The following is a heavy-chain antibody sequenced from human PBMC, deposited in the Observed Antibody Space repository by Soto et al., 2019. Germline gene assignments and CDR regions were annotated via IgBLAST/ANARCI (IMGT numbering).Heavy chain of an antibody. J-gene: IGHJ4*02. V-gene: IGHV4-34*01. CDR2: INHSGST. CDR3: ARGNGGLGYDDFWSGYYPLDY. D-gene: IGHD3-3*01. Sequence: QVQLQQWGAGLLKPSETLSLTCAVYGGSFSGYYWSWIRQPPGKGLEWIGEINHSGSTNYNPSLKSRVTISVDTSKNQFSLKLSSVTAADTAVYYCARGNGGLGYDDFWSGYYPLDYWGQGTLVTVSS. CDR1: GGSFSGYY.